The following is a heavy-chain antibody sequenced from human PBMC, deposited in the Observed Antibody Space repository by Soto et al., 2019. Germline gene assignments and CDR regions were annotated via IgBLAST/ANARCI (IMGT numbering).Heavy chain of an antibody. CDR2: INPSGDVR. D-gene: IGHD2-21*02. J-gene: IGHJ4*02. CDR1: GFTFSDYF. Sequence: GASVRVSCKASGFTFSDYFMHWVRQAPGQGLEWVGIINPSGDVRDYAQKFQGRVTITRDTSTSTVYMELSSLRSEDTAVYYCASTSYCGGDCYSDWGQGTLVTVSS. V-gene: IGHV1-46*01. CDR3: ASTSYCGGDCYSD.